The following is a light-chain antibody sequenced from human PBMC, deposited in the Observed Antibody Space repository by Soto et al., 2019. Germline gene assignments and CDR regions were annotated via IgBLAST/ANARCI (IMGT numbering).Light chain of an antibody. V-gene: IGKV1-5*01. J-gene: IGKJ1*01. Sequence: DIQMTQSPSTLSASVGDRVTITCRASQSISSWLAWYQQKPGKAPKLLIYDASSLGSGVPSRFSGSGSGTEFTLTISSLQPDYFATYYCQQYNSYWTCGQGTKVEIK. CDR1: QSISSW. CDR2: DAS. CDR3: QQYNSYWT.